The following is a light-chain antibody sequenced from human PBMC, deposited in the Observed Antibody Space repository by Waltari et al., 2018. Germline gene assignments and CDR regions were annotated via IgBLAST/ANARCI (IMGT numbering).Light chain of an antibody. CDR1: QSISDN. Sequence: VMTQSPATLSVSPGERATLSCRASQSISDNLAWYQQKRGQAHRLLIYGASTRATGIPARFTGSGSGTDFTLTISSLQSEDSAVYYCQQYNRWPPITFGQGTRLEI. J-gene: IGKJ5*01. V-gene: IGKV3-15*01. CDR3: QQYNRWPPIT. CDR2: GAS.